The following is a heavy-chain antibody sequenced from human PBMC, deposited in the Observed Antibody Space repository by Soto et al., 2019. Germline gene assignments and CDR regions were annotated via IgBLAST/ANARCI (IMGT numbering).Heavy chain of an antibody. J-gene: IGHJ4*02. Sequence: EVQLLESGGGLVQPGGSLRLSCAASGFTFSSSAISWVRQAPGKGLEWVSADSANGQGIYYADSVRGRFTISRDNSKNTVFLHMDSLSAEDTAVYYCAKDRHYPRDYFHYWGQGTLVTVSS. CDR2: DSANGQGI. V-gene: IGHV3-23*01. D-gene: IGHD3-10*01. CDR3: AKDRHYPRDYFHY. CDR1: GFTFSSSA.